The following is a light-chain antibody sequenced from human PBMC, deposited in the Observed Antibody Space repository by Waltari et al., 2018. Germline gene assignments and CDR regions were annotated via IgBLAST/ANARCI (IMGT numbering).Light chain of an antibody. CDR1: QSLLYNSNDKNY. V-gene: IGKV4-1*01. Sequence: DIVMTQSPDSLAVSLGERVNINCQSSQSLLYNSNDKNYLAWYQQNPGQPPKLLFYWASTRHSGVPDRFSGSGSATDFTLTISSLQAEDVAFYYCQQYYSRRTFGQGTRVEIK. J-gene: IGKJ1*01. CDR3: QQYYSRRT. CDR2: WAS.